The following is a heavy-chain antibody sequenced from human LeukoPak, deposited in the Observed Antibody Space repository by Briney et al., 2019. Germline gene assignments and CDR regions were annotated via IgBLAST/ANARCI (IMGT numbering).Heavy chain of an antibody. D-gene: IGHD2-2*01. V-gene: IGHV3-30*02. CDR2: IWYDGGNK. CDR3: ATARVPPCTNPDY. Sequence: GGSLRLACAASGFTFSSYAMHWVGQAPDKGLKWVAFIWYDGGNKYYGDSVKGRFTISRDNSKNTLYLQMNSLRPEDTAVLYCATARVPPCTNPDYWGQGTLVTVSS. J-gene: IGHJ4*02. CDR1: GFTFSSYA.